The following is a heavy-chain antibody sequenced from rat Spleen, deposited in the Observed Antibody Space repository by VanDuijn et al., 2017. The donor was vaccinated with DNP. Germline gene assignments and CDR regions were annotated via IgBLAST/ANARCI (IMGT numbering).Heavy chain of an antibody. D-gene: IGHD1-1*01. CDR2: VWIGGTT. CDR3: ARDGQWDYLDY. J-gene: IGHJ2*01. CDR1: GFSLTSYN. Sequence: QVQLKESGPGLVQPSQTLSLTCTVSGFSLTSYNVHWVRQPTGKGLEWMGVVWIGGTTHISSIFKSRVSISRDTSKSQVFLKINSLQPEDTATYYCARDGQWDYLDYWGQGIMVTVAS. V-gene: IGHV2-30*01.